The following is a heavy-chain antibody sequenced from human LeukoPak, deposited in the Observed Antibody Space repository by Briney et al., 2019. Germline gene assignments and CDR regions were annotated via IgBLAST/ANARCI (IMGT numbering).Heavy chain of an antibody. CDR1: GGSISSSNW. V-gene: IGHV4-4*02. D-gene: IGHD1-26*01. CDR2: IYHSGST. Sequence: SKTLSLTCTVSGGSISSSNWWSWVRQPPGKGLEWIGEIYHSGSTNYNPSLKSRVTISLDKSKKQFSLKLTSVTAADTAMYFCAKSGGYGLIDYWGQGTRVIVSS. CDR3: AKSGGYGLIDY. J-gene: IGHJ4*02.